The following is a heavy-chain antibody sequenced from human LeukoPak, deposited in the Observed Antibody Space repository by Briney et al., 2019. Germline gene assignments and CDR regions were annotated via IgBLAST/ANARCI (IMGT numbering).Heavy chain of an antibody. CDR1: GGSFSGYY. CDR3: ARVGVATISSYFDY. V-gene: IGHV4-34*01. J-gene: IGHJ4*02. CDR2: INHSGST. D-gene: IGHD5-12*01. Sequence: SETLSLTCAVYGGSFSGYYWSWIRQPPGKGLEWIGEINHSGSTNYNPSLKSRVTISVDTSKNQFSLKLSSVTAADTAVYYRARVGVATISSYFDYWGQGTLVTVSS.